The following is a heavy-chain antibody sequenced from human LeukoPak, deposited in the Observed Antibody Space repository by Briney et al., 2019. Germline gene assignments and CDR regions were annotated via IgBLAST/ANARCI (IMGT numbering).Heavy chain of an antibody. CDR3: ASMGKPSGGS. Sequence: GGSLRLSCATSGFTFSVYWMHWARQAPGKGLEWVSRISTDGSDTTYADSVKGRFTISRDNAKKTLYLQMNSLRAEDTAVYHCASMGKPSGGSWGQGTPVTVSS. D-gene: IGHD3-10*01. CDR1: GFTFSVYW. CDR2: ISTDGSDT. V-gene: IGHV3-74*03. J-gene: IGHJ5*02.